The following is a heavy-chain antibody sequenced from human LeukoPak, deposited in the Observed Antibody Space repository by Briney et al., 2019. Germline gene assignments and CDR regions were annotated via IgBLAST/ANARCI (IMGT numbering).Heavy chain of an antibody. V-gene: IGHV4-31*03. D-gene: IGHD6-6*01. CDR3: ARGGDSSSSPLDP. CDR2: IYYSGST. CDR1: GGSISSGGYY. J-gene: IGHJ5*02. Sequence: TLSLTCTVSGGSISSGGYYWSWIRQHRGKGLEWIGYIYYSGSTYYNPSLKSRVTISVDTSKNQFSLKLSSVTAADTAVYYCARGGDSSSSPLDPWGQGTLVTVSS.